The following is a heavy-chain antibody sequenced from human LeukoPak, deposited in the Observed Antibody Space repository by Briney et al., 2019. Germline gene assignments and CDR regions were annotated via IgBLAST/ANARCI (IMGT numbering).Heavy chain of an antibody. J-gene: IGHJ4*02. CDR1: GLTFSSYA. Sequence: GGSLRLSCAASGLTFSSYAMSWVRQAPGKGLEWVSAISGSSGHTYYADSVKGRFTISRDNSKNTLYPQMNSLRAEDTAVYYCAKVGFSEMEWLLYSDHWGQGTLVTASS. CDR2: ISGSSGHT. V-gene: IGHV3-23*01. CDR3: AKVGFSEMEWLLYSDH. D-gene: IGHD3-3*01.